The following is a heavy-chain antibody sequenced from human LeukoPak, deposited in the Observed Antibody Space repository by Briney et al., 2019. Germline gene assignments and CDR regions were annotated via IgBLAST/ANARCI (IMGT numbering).Heavy chain of an antibody. CDR3: AGNVEMATIAPLGY. CDR2: IYYSGST. D-gene: IGHD5-24*01. V-gene: IGHV4-39*01. CDR1: GGSISSSNYY. J-gene: IGHJ4*02. Sequence: SETLSLTCTVSGGSISSSNYYWGWIRQPPGKGLEWIGSIYYSGSTYYNPSLKSRVTISVDTSKNQFSLKLSSVTAADTAVYYCAGNVEMATIAPLGYWGQGTLVTVSS.